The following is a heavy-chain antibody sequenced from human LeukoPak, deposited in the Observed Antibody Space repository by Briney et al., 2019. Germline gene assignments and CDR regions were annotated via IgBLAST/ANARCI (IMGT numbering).Heavy chain of an antibody. J-gene: IGHJ6*02. Sequence: ASVKVSCTASGYTFTSYDINWVRQATGQGLEWMGWMNPNSGNTGYAQKFQGRVTMTRNTSISTAYMELCSLRSEDTAVYYCARSVRIGTYYYYYGMDVWGQGTAVTVSS. CDR3: ARSVRIGTYYYYYGMDV. D-gene: IGHD3-10*02. V-gene: IGHV1-8*01. CDR1: GYTFTSYD. CDR2: MNPNSGNT.